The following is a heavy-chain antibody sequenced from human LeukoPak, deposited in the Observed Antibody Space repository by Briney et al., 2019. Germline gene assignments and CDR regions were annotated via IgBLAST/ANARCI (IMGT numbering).Heavy chain of an antibody. CDR3: ANILGSYGGLG. CDR1: GFTFSSYA. J-gene: IGHJ3*01. Sequence: GGSLRLSCAASGFTFSSYAMSWVRQAPGKGLEWVSAISGSGGSTYYADSVKGRFTISRDNSKNTLYLQMNSLRPEDTAVYYCANILGSYGGLGWGQGTMVTVSS. D-gene: IGHD4-23*01. V-gene: IGHV3-23*01. CDR2: ISGSGGST.